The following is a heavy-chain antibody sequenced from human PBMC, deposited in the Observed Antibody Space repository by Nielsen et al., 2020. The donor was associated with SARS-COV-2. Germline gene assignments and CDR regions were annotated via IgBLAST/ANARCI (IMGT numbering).Heavy chain of an antibody. CDR3: ARGKRSYSGSFLNYYYYYYMDV. D-gene: IGHD1-14*01. Sequence: WIRQPPGKGLEWIGEINHSGSTNHNPSLKSRVTMSVDTSKNQFSLTLNSVTAADTAVYFCARGKRSYSGSFLNYYYYYYMDVWGKGTTVTVSS. V-gene: IGHV4-34*01. J-gene: IGHJ6*03. CDR2: INHSGST.